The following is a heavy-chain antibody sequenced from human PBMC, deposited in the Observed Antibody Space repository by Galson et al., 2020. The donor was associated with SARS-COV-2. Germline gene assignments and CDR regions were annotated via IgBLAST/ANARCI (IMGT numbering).Heavy chain of an antibody. Sequence: SGPTLVKPTQTLTLTCTLSGFSVTSIGVGVGWIRQPPGKALEWLALIYWDDDKRYNPSLKNRLTITKDTSKNLVVLTMTNMDPVDTGTYYCAHNRAPNARTREHWFDPWGQGTLVTVSS. J-gene: IGHJ5*01. V-gene: IGHV2-5*02. CDR3: AHNRAPNARTREHWFDP. D-gene: IGHD6-6*01. CDR1: GFSVTSIGVG. CDR2: IYWDDDK.